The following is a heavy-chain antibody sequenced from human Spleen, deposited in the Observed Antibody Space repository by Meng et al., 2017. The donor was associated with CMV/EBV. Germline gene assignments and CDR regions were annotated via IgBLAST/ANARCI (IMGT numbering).Heavy chain of an antibody. CDR2: INHSGST. Sequence: QVQLQQWGEGLLKPSETLSLTCAVYGGSFSDYYWTWIRQPPGKGLEWIGEINHSGSTNYNPSLKSRVTILVDTSKNQFSLRLSSVTAADTAVYYCARPLGNTVAFDYWGQGTLVTVSS. CDR3: ARPLGNTVAFDY. J-gene: IGHJ4*02. V-gene: IGHV4-34*01. D-gene: IGHD2-8*02. CDR1: GGSFSDYY.